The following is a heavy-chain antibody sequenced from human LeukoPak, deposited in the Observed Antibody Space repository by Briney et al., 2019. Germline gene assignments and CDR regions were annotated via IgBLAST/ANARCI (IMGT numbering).Heavy chain of an antibody. D-gene: IGHD2-15*01. CDR2: ISYDGSNK. CDR3: ASTFPYCSGGTCAL. J-gene: IGHJ4*02. CDR1: GFTFSSYA. V-gene: IGHV3-30*04. Sequence: GGSLRLSCAASGFTFSSYAMHWVRQAPGKGLEWVAVISYDGSNKYYADSVKGRFTISRDNSKNTLYLQMNSLRAEDTAVYYCASTFPYCSGGTCALGGQGTLVTVSS.